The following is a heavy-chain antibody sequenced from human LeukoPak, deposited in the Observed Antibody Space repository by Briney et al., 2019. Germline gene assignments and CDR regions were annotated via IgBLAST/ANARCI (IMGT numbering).Heavy chain of an antibody. V-gene: IGHV4-59*01. CDR3: ARVTGYMTEDSFDY. D-gene: IGHD6-13*01. CDR1: GGSISSYY. J-gene: IGHJ4*02. Sequence: SETLSLTCTVSGGSISSYYWNWIRQPSGKGLEWTGNIHYSGSTNYNPSLKSRVTISVDTSKNQFSLRLSSVTAADTAVYYCARVTGYMTEDSFDYWGQGTLITVSS. CDR2: IHYSGST.